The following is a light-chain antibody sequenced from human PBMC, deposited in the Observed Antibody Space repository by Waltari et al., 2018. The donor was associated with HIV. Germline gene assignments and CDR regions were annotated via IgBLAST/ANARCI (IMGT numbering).Light chain of an antibody. CDR3: QVWDSSTEHVV. CDR1: SIGAQR. V-gene: IGLV3-21*04. CDR2: YDG. Sequence: SYILIQPPSVSVAPGETARLTCGGDSIGAQRVQWYQQMPGQAPVLVMFYDGSRPSGVPERFFGSNAVQTATLTISRVERGDEADYYCQVWDSSTEHVVCGGGTKLTVL. J-gene: IGLJ2*01.